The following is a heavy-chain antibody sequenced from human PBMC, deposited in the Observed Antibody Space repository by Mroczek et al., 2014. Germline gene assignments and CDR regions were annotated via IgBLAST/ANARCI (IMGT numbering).Heavy chain of an antibody. V-gene: IGHV1-2*02. Sequence: QVQLVQSGAEVKKPGASVKVSCKASGYTFTGYYMHWVRQAPGQGLEWMGWINPNSGGTNYAQKFQGRVTMTRDTSISTACMELSRLRSDDTAVYYCARDGEVRRGSGVMSYYYGMDVWGQGTTVTVSS. CDR1: GYTFTGYY. CDR3: ARDGEVRRGSGVMSYYYGMDV. CDR2: INPNSGGT. D-gene: IGHD3-16*01. J-gene: IGHJ6*02.